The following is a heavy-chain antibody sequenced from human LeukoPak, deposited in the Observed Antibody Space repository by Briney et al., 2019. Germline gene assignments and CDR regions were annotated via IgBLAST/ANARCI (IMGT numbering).Heavy chain of an antibody. V-gene: IGHV3-30-3*01. CDR1: GFTFSSYT. CDR2: ISFDGSNK. D-gene: IGHD3-16*01. J-gene: IGHJ5*02. Sequence: GGSLRLSCAASGFTFSSYTIHWVRQPPGKGLEWVAVISFDGSNKYYADSVKGRFTISRDNPKNTLYLQMNSLRAEDTAVYYCAREELGSSLGFDPWGQGTLVTVSS. CDR3: AREELGSSLGFDP.